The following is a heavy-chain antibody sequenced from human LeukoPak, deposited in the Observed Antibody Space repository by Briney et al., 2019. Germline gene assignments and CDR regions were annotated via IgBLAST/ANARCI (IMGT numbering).Heavy chain of an antibody. J-gene: IGHJ4*02. CDR1: GGSFSGYY. CDR3: ARRPKYWTYYFDY. V-gene: IGHV4-34*01. CDR2: INHSGST. Sequence: TSETLSLTCAVYGGSFSGYYWSWIRQPPGKGLEWIGEINHSGSTNYNPSLKSRVTISVDTSKNQFSLKLSSVTAADTAVYYCARRPKYWTYYFDYWGQGTLVTVSS. D-gene: IGHD2-8*01.